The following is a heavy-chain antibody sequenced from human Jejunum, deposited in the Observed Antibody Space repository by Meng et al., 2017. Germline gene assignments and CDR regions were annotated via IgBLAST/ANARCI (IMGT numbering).Heavy chain of an antibody. CDR1: GASMSSCNYY. J-gene: IGHJ2*01. CDR3: ARVNWTSSYWYFDL. CDR2: IYYSGST. D-gene: IGHD1-1*01. V-gene: IGHV4-31*01. Sequence: PGVGPGLSKSSQTLSLTCTVSGASMSSCNYYWTWIRQHPGKGLEWIGYIYYSGSTYYNPSLQSLVTISIDMSENQFSLKLTSVTAADTAVYYCARVNWTSSYWYFDLWGRGTLVTVSS.